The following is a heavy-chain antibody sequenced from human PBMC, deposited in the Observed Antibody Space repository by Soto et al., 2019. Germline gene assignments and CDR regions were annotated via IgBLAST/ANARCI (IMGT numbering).Heavy chain of an antibody. J-gene: IGHJ3*02. CDR3: ARGSYYYDSSGYYSDAFDI. CDR1: GGSISSSSYY. V-gene: IGHV4-39*01. Sequence: QLQLQESGPGLVKPSETLSLTCTVSGGSISSSSYYWGWIRQPPGKGLEWIGSIYYSGSTYYNPSLKSRVTISVDTSKNQCSLKLSSVTAADTAVYYCARGSYYYDSSGYYSDAFDIWGQGTMVTVSS. CDR2: IYYSGST. D-gene: IGHD3-22*01.